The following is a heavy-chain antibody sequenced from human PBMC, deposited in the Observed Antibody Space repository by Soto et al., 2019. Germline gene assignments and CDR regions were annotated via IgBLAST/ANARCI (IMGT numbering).Heavy chain of an antibody. D-gene: IGHD1-26*01. J-gene: IGHJ4*02. Sequence: QLQLQESGPGLVKPSETLSLTCTVSGGSISSSSYYWGWIRQPPGKGLEWIGNIYYSGNTYYNPSLQSRVTISVDTSKNQFSLKLSSVTAADTAVYYWARRGRDDQPFDYWGQGTLVTVSS. CDR1: GGSISSSSYY. CDR2: IYYSGNT. CDR3: ARRGRDDQPFDY. V-gene: IGHV4-39*01.